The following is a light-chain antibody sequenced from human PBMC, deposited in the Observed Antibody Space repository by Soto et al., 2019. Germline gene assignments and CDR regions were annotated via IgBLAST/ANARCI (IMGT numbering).Light chain of an antibody. V-gene: IGLV2-14*01. Sequence: QPVLTQPASVSGSLGQSITISCTGTSSDIGGHNYVSWYQLHPGKAPKVLIFEVIKRPSGVSTRFSGSKSGNMASLTISGLRPEDEGDYYCSSFTSTSTVILGGGTKLTVL. J-gene: IGLJ2*01. CDR3: SSFTSTSTVI. CDR2: EVI. CDR1: SSDIGGHNY.